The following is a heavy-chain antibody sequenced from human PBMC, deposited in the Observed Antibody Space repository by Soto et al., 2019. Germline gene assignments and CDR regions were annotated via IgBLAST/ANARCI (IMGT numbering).Heavy chain of an antibody. Sequence: PGGSLRLSCAASGFTFSSYGMHWVRQAPGKGLEWVAVIWYDGSNKYYADSVKGRFTISRDNSKNTLYLQMNSLRAEDTAVYYCARDGRYYYYMDVWGKETTATVSS. CDR2: IWYDGSNK. V-gene: IGHV3-33*01. J-gene: IGHJ6*03. CDR3: ARDGRYYYYMDV. CDR1: GFTFSSYG.